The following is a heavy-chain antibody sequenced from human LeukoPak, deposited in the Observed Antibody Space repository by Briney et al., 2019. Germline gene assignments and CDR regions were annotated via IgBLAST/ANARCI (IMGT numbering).Heavy chain of an antibody. CDR3: VQDGGYDAFDY. CDR2: ISSSSSYI. CDR1: GFIFANYA. D-gene: IGHD5-12*01. V-gene: IGHV3-21*01. J-gene: IGHJ4*02. Sequence: SGGSLRLSCAASGFIFANYAMTWVRQAPGKGLEWVSSISSSSSYIYYADSVKGRFTISRDNAKNSLYLQMNSLRAEDTAVYYCVQDGGYDAFDYWGQRTLVTVSS.